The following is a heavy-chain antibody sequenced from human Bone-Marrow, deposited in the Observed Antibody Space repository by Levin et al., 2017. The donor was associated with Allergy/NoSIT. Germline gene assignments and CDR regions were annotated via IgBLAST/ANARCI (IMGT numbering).Heavy chain of an antibody. V-gene: IGHV3-30-3*01. CDR2: VSFDGSNK. D-gene: IGHD6-19*01. J-gene: IGHJ4*02. CDR3: ARDFGSGWMPRFDH. Sequence: SCAASGFTFNYYAMHWVRQAPGKGLEWVSLVSFDGSNKDYRDSVKGRFTISRDNSKNTLYLEMNSLRPEDTAIYYCARDFGSGWMPRFDHWGQGILVTVSS. CDR1: GFTFNYYA.